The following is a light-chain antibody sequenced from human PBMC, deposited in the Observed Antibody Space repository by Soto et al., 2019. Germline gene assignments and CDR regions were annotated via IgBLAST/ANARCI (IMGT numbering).Light chain of an antibody. CDR2: DVS. CDR3: CSYAGSYTYV. Sequence: QSALTQPRSVSGSPGQSVTISCTGTSSDVGGYNYVSWSQQHPGNAPKLMIYDVSKRPSGVPDRFSGSKSGNTASLTISGLQAEEEAYYYCCSYAGSYTYVFGTGTKVTVL. CDR1: SSDVGGYNY. V-gene: IGLV2-11*01. J-gene: IGLJ1*01.